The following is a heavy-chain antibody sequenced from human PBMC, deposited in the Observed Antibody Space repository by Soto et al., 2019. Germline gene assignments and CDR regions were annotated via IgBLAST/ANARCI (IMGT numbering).Heavy chain of an antibody. V-gene: IGHV4-39*01. Sequence: SETLSLTCNVPGGSISTSRSYWAWIRQPPGKGLEWLANIFYSGSTYYNPSLASRVTVSVDTSKNEFSLKLRSVTAADTAVYYCARQPTTGDTDLWFDPWGQGILVTVSS. CDR1: GGSISTSRSY. CDR2: IFYSGST. CDR3: ARQPTTGDTDLWFDP. D-gene: IGHD2-21*01. J-gene: IGHJ5*02.